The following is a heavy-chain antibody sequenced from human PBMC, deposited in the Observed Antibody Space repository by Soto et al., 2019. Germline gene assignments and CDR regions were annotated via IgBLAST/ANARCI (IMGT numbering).Heavy chain of an antibody. Sequence: ASVKVSCKASGCTFTNSGFSWVRQAPGQGLEWVGWIRVNNGDTHYAQKLQGRVTMTTDTSTSTAFMELRSLTSDDTAVYYCARDLGYSDFDAHNWGQETLVTVSS. CDR3: ARDLGYSDFDAHN. D-gene: IGHD4-17*01. CDR2: IRVNNGDT. CDR1: GCTFTNSG. J-gene: IGHJ4*02. V-gene: IGHV1-18*01.